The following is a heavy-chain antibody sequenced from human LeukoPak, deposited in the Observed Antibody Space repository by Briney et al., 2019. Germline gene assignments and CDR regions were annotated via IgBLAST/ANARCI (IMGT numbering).Heavy chain of an antibody. V-gene: IGHV4-61*01. D-gene: IGHD3-10*01. J-gene: IGHJ5*02. CDR1: GGSINSSSYY. CDR3: AREYYGSGRWFDP. CDR2: IYYSGST. Sequence: SETLSLTCTVSGGSINSSSYYWSWIRQPPGKGLEWIGYIYYSGSTNYNPSLKSRVTVSVDTSKNQFSLKLSSVTAADTAVYYCAREYYGSGRWFDPWGQGTLVTVSS.